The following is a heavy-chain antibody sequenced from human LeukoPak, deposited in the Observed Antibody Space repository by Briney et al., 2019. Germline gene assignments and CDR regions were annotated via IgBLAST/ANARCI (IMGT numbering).Heavy chain of an antibody. CDR3: ARGGDSSSWYNWFDP. D-gene: IGHD6-13*01. Sequence: PGRSLRLSCAASGFTFSSYGMHWVRQAPGKGLEEGAVIWYDGSNKFYADSVKGRFTISRDNSKNTLYLQMNSLRAEDTAVYYCARGGDSSSWYNWFDPWGQGTLVTVSS. J-gene: IGHJ5*02. CDR1: GFTFSSYG. CDR2: IWYDGSNK. V-gene: IGHV3-33*01.